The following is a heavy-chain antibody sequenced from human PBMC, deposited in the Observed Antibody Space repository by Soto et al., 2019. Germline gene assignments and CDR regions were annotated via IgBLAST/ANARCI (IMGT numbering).Heavy chain of an antibody. J-gene: IGHJ4*02. CDR1: RGSISSGDYY. CDR3: ARMHSSGWYYFDY. CDR2: IYYSGST. D-gene: IGHD6-19*01. Sequence: QVQLQESGPGLVKPSQTMSLTCTVSRGSISSGDYYWSWIRQPPGKGLEWIGYIYYSGSTYYNPSLKSRVTISVDTSKNQFSLKLSSVTAAVTAVYYCARMHSSGWYYFDYWGQGTLVTVSS. V-gene: IGHV4-30-4*01.